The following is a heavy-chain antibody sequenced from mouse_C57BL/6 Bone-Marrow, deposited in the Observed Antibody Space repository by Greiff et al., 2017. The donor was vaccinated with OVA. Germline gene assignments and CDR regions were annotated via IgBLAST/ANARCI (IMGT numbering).Heavy chain of an antibody. J-gene: IGHJ1*03. D-gene: IGHD1-1*01. CDR2: ILPSIGRT. CDR1: DSEVFPIAY. V-gene: IGHV15-2*01. Sequence: QVQLKESGSELRSPGSSVKLSCKDFDSEVFPIAYMSWVRQKPGHGFEWIGGILPSIGRTIYGEKFEDKATLDADTLSNTAYLELNSLTSEDSAIYYCARRRYYGSSYWYFDVWGTGTTVTVSS. CDR3: ARRRYYGSSYWYFDV.